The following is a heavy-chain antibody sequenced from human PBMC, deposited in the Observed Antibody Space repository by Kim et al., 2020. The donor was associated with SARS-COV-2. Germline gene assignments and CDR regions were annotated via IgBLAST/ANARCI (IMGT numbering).Heavy chain of an antibody. J-gene: IGHJ4*02. D-gene: IGHD4-17*01. CDR1: GFTFSSYA. V-gene: IGHV3-30*04. CDR3: ASSPFSTGRGYFDY. Sequence: GGSLRLSCAASGFTFSSYAMHWVRQAPGKGLEWVAVISYDGSNKYYADSVKGRFTISRDNSKNTLYLQMNSLRAEDTAVYYCASSPFSTGRGYFDYWGQG. CDR2: ISYDGSNK.